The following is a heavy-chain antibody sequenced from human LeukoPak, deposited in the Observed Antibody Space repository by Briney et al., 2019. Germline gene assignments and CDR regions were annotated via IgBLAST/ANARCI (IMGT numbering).Heavy chain of an antibody. D-gene: IGHD3-10*01. CDR2: ITHSGST. CDR3: ASFLPPGVLLWFGELRNWFDP. Sequence: PSETLSLTCAVYGGSFSNYYWSWIRQSPGKGLEWIGEITHSGSTNYNPSLKSRVTISVDTSKNQFSLKLSSVTAADTAVYYCASFLPPGVLLWFGELRNWFDPWGQGTLVTVSS. V-gene: IGHV4-34*01. CDR1: GGSFSNYY. J-gene: IGHJ5*02.